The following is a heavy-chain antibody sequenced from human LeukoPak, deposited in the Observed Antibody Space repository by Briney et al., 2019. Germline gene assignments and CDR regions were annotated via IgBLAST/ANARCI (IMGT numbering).Heavy chain of an antibody. V-gene: IGHV3-23*01. CDR3: AKQSSGSYLDYFDY. Sequence: PGGSLRLSCAASGFTFTSYAMSWVRQAPGKGLEWVSTIGGSGGSTYYADSVKGRFTISRDNSKNTLYLQINSLRAEDTAVYYCAKQSSGSYLDYFDYWGQGTLVTVSS. CDR2: IGGSGGST. D-gene: IGHD1-26*01. J-gene: IGHJ4*02. CDR1: GFTFTSYA.